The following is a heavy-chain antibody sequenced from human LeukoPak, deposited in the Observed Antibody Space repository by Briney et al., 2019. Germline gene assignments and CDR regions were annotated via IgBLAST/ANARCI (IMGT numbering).Heavy chain of an antibody. CDR3: ARVGGGYSYGWVY. CDR1: GYTFTGYY. J-gene: IGHJ4*02. V-gene: IGHV1-2*06. D-gene: IGHD5-18*01. CDR2: INPNSGGT. Sequence: ASVKVSCKASGYTFTGYYMHWVRQAPGQGLEWMGRINPNSGGTNYAQRFQGRVTMTRDTSISTAYMELSRLRSDDTAVYYCARVGGGYSYGWVYWGQGTLVTVSS.